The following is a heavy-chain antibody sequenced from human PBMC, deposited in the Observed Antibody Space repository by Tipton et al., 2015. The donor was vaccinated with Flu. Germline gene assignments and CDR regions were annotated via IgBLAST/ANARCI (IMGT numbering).Heavy chain of an antibody. CDR1: GFTFSSYW. Sequence: SLRLSCAASGFTFSSYWMSWVRQAPGKGLEWVANIKQDGSEKYYVDSVKGRFTISRDNAKNSLYLQMNSLRAEDTAVYYCARVSEQLVRVGYYYYMDVWGKGTTVTVSS. CDR2: IKQDGSEK. J-gene: IGHJ6*03. V-gene: IGHV3-7*03. D-gene: IGHD6-13*01. CDR3: ARVSEQLVRVGYYYYMDV.